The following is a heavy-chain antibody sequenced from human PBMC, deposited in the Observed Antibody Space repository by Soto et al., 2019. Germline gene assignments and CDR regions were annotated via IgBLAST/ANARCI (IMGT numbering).Heavy chain of an antibody. Sequence: QVQLQESGPGLVKPSETLSLICTVSGDSISGYYWSWIRQPPGKGLEWIGYIYYSGSTNYNPSLKSRVTISVDTSKNQISLNLNSVTAADTAVYYCARDLSHAWFRGVFSPWGQGTLVTVSS. CDR3: ARDLSHAWFRGVFSP. D-gene: IGHD3-10*01. V-gene: IGHV4-59*01. CDR2: IYYSGST. J-gene: IGHJ5*02. CDR1: GDSISGYY.